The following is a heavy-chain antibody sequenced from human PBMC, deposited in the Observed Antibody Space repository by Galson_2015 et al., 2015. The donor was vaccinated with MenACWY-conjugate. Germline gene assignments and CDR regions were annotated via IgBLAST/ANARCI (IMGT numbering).Heavy chain of an antibody. J-gene: IGHJ3*02. V-gene: IGHV4-39*01. Sequence: GKGLEWIGNIHYNGGTYHNPSLKSRITTSVDTSKNQFSLNLASVTAADTAVYYCGRRRPRDIGGGFDIWGQGTLVTASP. CDR3: GRRRPRDIGGGFDI. CDR2: IHYNGGT. D-gene: IGHD2-15*01.